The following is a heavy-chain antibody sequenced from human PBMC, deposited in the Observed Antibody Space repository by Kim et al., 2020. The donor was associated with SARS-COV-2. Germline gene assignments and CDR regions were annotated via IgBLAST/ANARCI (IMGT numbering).Heavy chain of an antibody. CDR1: GGSISSGDDY. V-gene: IGHV4-30-4*01. CDR2: IYYSGIT. D-gene: IGHD3-10*01. J-gene: IGHJ3*02. Sequence: SETLSLTCTVSGGSISSGDDYWSWIRQPPGKGLEWIGYIYYSGITQYNLSLKSRVIISVDTSNNQFSLKLSSLTAADTAVYYCARENFGLGKYAFDIWGRGTMVTVSS. CDR3: ARENFGLGKYAFDI.